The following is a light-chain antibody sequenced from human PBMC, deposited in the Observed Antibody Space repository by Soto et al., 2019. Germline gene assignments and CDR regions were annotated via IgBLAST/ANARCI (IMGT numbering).Light chain of an antibody. J-gene: IGKJ3*01. V-gene: IGKV1-39*01. Sequence: DIQMTQSPSSLSASVGDRVTITCRASQSISTYLSWYQQKPGQAPKVLIYAASRLERGVPSRFSGSGSVTDFALTVSRLHPEAFATYYCQKTYDTPFTFGPGTTV. CDR2: AAS. CDR1: QSISTY. CDR3: QKTYDTPFT.